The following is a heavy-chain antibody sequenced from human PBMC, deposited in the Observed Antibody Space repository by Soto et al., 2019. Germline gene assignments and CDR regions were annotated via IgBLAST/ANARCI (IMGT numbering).Heavy chain of an antibody. V-gene: IGHV1-46*01. J-gene: IGHJ6*02. CDR1: GYTFTSFY. CDR2: INPSGTTT. CDR3: AKPQIARHYYYGMEV. Sequence: QVHLVQSGAEVKKPGASVKVSCKASGYTFTSFYMHWVRQAPGQGLEWMGIINPSGTTTDYAQKFQGRLTMTRDTSTSTYYVELSSLTSEDTAVYYCAKPQIARHYYYGMEVWGQGTAVTVSS.